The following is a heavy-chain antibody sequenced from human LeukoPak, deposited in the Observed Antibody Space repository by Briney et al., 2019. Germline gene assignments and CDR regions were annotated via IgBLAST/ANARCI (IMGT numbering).Heavy chain of an antibody. D-gene: IGHD5-18*01. Sequence: GGSLRLSCAASGFTFSSYWMHWGRHAPGKGLVWVSRIDIDGSTTTYADSVRGRFTISRDNAKNTLYLQMNSLRAEDTAVYYCARVGYSYGYEYWGQGTLVTVSS. CDR1: GFTFSSYW. J-gene: IGHJ4*02. CDR3: ARVGYSYGYEY. CDR2: IDIDGSTT. V-gene: IGHV3-74*01.